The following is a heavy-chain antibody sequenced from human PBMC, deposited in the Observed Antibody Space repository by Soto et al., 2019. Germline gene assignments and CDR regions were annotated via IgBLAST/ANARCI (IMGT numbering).Heavy chain of an antibody. CDR2: IYYSGST. Sequence: PSETLSLTCTVSGGSISSGGYYWSWIRQHPGKGLEWIGYIYYSGSTYYNPSLKSRVTISVDTSKNQFSLKLSSVTAADTAVYYCARHNSGSYYQYDYWGQGTLVTVSS. J-gene: IGHJ4*02. CDR1: GGSISSGGYY. CDR3: ARHNSGSYYQYDY. D-gene: IGHD1-26*01. V-gene: IGHV4-61*08.